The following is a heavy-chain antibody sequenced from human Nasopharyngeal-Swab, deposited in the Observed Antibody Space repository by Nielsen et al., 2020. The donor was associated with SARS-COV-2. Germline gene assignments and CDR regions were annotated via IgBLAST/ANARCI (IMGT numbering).Heavy chain of an antibody. V-gene: IGHV4-30-4*01. CDR3: ARGFRRYQLLPGWFDP. CDR2: IYYSGST. Sequence: RQPPGKGLEWIGYIYYSGSTYYNPSLKSRVTISVDTSKNQFSLKLSSVTAADTAVYYCARGFRRYQLLPGWFDPWGQGTLVTVSS. D-gene: IGHD2-2*01. J-gene: IGHJ5*02.